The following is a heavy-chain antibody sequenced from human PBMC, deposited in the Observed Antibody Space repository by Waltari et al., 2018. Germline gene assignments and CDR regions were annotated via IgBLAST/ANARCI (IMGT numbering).Heavy chain of an antibody. CDR2: IIPIFGTA. CDR1: GCTFSSYA. J-gene: IGHJ2*01. Sequence: QVQLVQSGAEVKKPGSSVKVSCKASGCTFSSYAISWVRQAPGQGLEWMGRIIPIFGTANYAQKFQGRVTITADKSTSTAYMELSSLRSEDTAVYYCARDQQLELGPRGWYFDLWGRGTLVTVSS. D-gene: IGHD1-1*01. V-gene: IGHV1-69*08. CDR3: ARDQQLELGPRGWYFDL.